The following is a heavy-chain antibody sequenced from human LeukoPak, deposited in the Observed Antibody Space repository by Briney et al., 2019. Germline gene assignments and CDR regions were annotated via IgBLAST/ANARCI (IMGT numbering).Heavy chain of an antibody. J-gene: IGHJ4*02. CDR3: AKDVGKWESLHFFDY. D-gene: IGHD1-26*01. Sequence: GGSLRLSCAASGFTFSSYGMHWVRQAPGKGLEWISGISGSGASTYYADSVKGRFTISGDDSRNTLYLQMNSLRGDDTAVYYCAKDVGKWESLHFFDYWGQGTLVTVSS. V-gene: IGHV3-23*01. CDR1: GFTFSSYG. CDR2: ISGSGAST.